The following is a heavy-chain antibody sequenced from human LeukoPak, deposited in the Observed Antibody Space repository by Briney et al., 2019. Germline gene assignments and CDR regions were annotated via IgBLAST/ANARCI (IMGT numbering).Heavy chain of an antibody. V-gene: IGHV4-61*02. CDR2: IYTNGNT. CDR1: GASISSGSSY. J-gene: IGHJ4*02. D-gene: IGHD3-22*01. Sequence: SETLSLTCTVSGASISSGSSYWSWIRQPAGKGLDWIGRIYTNGNTNYNPSLKSRVTISVDTSKNQFSLKLSSVTAADTAVYYCARVRRYYDSSAYYYYFDYWGQGTLVTVSS. CDR3: ARVRRYYDSSAYYYYFDY.